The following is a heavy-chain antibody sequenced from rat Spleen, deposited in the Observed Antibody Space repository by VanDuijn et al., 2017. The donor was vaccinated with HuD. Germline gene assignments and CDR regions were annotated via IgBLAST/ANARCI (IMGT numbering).Heavy chain of an antibody. CDR2: IWSGGNT. J-gene: IGHJ2*01. Sequence: VQLVESDGGLVQPGRSLKLSCAASGFTFSNYGMHWIRQAPGKGPEWMGAIWSGGNTIYNSALKSRLSISRDTSKSQVFLKMDNLQTEDTAMYFCASGIVAFDYWGQGVMVTVSS. D-gene: IGHD1-8*01. CDR3: ASGIVAFDY. CDR1: GFTFSNYG. V-gene: IGHV2-27*01.